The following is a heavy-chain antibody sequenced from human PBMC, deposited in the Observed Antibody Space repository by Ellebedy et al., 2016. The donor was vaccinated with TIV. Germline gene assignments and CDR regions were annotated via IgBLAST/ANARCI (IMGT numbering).Heavy chain of an antibody. D-gene: IGHD3-10*01. CDR2: ISWNGGTT. V-gene: IGHV3-9*03. J-gene: IGHJ6*02. CDR3: AKDMEGSGSYSTYGMDV. Sequence: SLKISCAASGFSFVDYAMHWVRQVPGKGLEWVSGISWNGGTTAYADSVKGRFTISRDNARNSLYLQMSSLRAEDMALYYCAKDMEGSGSYSTYGMDVWGQGTTVTVSS. CDR1: GFSFVDYA.